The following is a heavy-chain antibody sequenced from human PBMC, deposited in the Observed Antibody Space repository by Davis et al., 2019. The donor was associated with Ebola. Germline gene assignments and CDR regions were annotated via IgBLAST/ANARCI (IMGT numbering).Heavy chain of an antibody. Sequence: ASVKVSCKASGYTFTSYYMHWVRQAPGQGLEWMGGIIPIFGTANYAQKFQGRVTMTRNTSISTAYMELSSLRSEDTAVYYCARGGDAFDIWGQGTTVTVSS. CDR3: ARGGDAFDI. CDR2: IIPIFGTA. CDR1: GYTFTSYY. J-gene: IGHJ3*02. V-gene: IGHV1-8*02.